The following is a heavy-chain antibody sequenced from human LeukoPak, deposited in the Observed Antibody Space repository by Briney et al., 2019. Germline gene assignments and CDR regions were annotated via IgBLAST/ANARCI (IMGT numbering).Heavy chain of an antibody. CDR1: GYTFTSYD. J-gene: IGHJ3*02. CDR3: ASYMTTVTTLAFDI. Sequence: ASVKVSCKASGYTFTSYDINWVRQATGQGLEWMGWMNPNSGNTGYAQKFQGRVTITRNTSISTAYMELSSLRSEDTAVYYCASYMTTVTTLAFDIWGQGTMVTVSS. D-gene: IGHD4-17*01. V-gene: IGHV1-8*03. CDR2: MNPNSGNT.